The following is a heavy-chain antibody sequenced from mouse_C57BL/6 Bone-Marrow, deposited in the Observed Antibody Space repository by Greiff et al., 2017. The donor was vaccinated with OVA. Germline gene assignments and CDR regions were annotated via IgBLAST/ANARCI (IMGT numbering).Heavy chain of an antibody. D-gene: IGHD2-10*01. V-gene: IGHV1-82*01. Sequence: QVQLQQSGPELVKPGASVKISCKASGYAFSSSWMNWVKQRPGKGLEWIGRIYPGDGDTNYNGKFKGKATLTADKSSSTAYMQLSSLTAEDSAVYFYAIPFYGNYPWFAYWGQGTLVTVSA. CDR3: AIPFYGNYPWFAY. J-gene: IGHJ3*01. CDR2: IYPGDGDT. CDR1: GYAFSSSW.